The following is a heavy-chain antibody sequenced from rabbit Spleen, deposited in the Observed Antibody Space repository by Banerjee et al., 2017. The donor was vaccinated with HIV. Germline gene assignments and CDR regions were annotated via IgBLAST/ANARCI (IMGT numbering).Heavy chain of an antibody. J-gene: IGHJ4*01. Sequence: QELVESGGGLVQPGGSLKLSCKASRFDFSTYSMSWVRQAPGKGLEWIGYIVPIFGVTYYANWVNGRFTISSHNAQNTLYLQLNSLTAADTATYFCVRDKASISGDYGPWYFDLWGPGTLVTVS. CDR2: IVPIFGVT. CDR3: VRDKASISGDYGPWYFDL. CDR1: RFDFSTYS. D-gene: IGHD1-1*01. V-gene: IGHV1S7*01.